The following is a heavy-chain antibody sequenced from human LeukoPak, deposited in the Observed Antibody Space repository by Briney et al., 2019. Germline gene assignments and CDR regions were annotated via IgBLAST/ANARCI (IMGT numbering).Heavy chain of an antibody. V-gene: IGHV4-59*08. CDR2: IYYSGNT. Sequence: SETLSLTCTVSGGSLSRYYWSWIRQPPGKGLEWIGSIYYSGNTYYNPSLNSRATISEDPSKNQFSPKLSALTAADTAVYYCARHAAAGRNQDIQHWGQGTLVTVSS. J-gene: IGHJ1*01. CDR3: ARHAAAGRNQDIQH. D-gene: IGHD6-13*01. CDR1: GGSLSRYY.